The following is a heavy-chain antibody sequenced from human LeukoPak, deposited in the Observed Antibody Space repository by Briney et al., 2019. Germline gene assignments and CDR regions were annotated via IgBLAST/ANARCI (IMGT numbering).Heavy chain of an antibody. V-gene: IGHV4-30-2*01. D-gene: IGHD3-10*01. CDR2: IYDSGST. CDR1: GGSISSGGYA. CDR3: ARYGGSGTYYFDY. J-gene: IGHJ4*02. Sequence: SETLSLTCAVSGGSISSGGYAWSWIQQPPGKGLEWVGYIYDSGSTHYNPSLKSRVTISVDRSENQFSLKLSSVTAADTAVYYCARYGGSGTYYFDYWGQGTLVTVSS.